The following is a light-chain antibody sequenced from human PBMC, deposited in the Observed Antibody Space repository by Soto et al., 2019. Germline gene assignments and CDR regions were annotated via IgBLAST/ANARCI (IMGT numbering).Light chain of an antibody. J-gene: IGKJ1*01. Sequence: VMTQSPATLSVSPGERATVSCRASQSVSRNLAWYQQKPGQAPRLLIYGASTRATGIPARFSGSGSGTEFTLTISSLQSEDFAVYYCQQYNNWPRTFGQGTKVEIK. CDR3: QQYNNWPRT. CDR2: GAS. V-gene: IGKV3-15*01. CDR1: QSVSRN.